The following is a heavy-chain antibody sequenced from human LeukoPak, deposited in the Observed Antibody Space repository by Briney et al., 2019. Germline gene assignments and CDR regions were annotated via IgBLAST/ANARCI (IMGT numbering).Heavy chain of an antibody. CDR3: ARVLAAAGSFDY. V-gene: IGHV4-4*07. D-gene: IGHD6-13*01. CDR2: IYTSGST. J-gene: IGHJ4*02. CDR1: SGSISNYY. Sequence: SETLSLTCTVSSGSISNYYWSWIRQPAGKGLEWIGRIYTSGSTNYNPSLKSRVTMSIDTSKNQFSLKLSSVTAAGTAVYYCARVLAAAGSFDYWGQGTLVTVSS.